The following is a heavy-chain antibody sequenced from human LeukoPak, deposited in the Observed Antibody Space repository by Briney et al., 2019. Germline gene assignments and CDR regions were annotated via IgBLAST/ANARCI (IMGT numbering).Heavy chain of an antibody. CDR3: ASAVASSSWSPPNPPYYYYGMDV. Sequence: GASVKVSCKASGGTFSSYAISWVRQAPGQGLEWMGRIIPILGIANYAQKFQGRVTITADKSTSTAYMELSSLRSEDTAVYYCASAVASSSWSPPNPPYYYYGMDVWGQGTTVTVSS. V-gene: IGHV1-69*04. CDR1: GGTFSSYA. CDR2: IIPILGIA. J-gene: IGHJ6*02. D-gene: IGHD6-13*01.